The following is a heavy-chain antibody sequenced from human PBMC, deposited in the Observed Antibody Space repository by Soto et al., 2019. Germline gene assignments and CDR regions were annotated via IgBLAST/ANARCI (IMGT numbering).Heavy chain of an antibody. J-gene: IGHJ5*02. CDR3: ALQLRIFAVVHKKNWFDP. V-gene: IGHV1-69*13. CDR2: IIPIFGTA. Sequence: SVKVSCKASGGTFSSYAISWVRQAPGQGLEWMGGIIPIFGTANYAQKFQGRVTITADESTSTAYMELSSLRSEDTAVYYCALQLRIFAVVHKKNWFDPWGQGTLVTVSS. D-gene: IGHD3-3*01. CDR1: GGTFSSYA.